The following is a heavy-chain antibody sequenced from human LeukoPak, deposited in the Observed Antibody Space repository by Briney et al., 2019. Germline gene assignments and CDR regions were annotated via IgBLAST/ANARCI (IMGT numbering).Heavy chain of an antibody. D-gene: IGHD5-18*01. CDR2: IYYSGSA. J-gene: IGHJ5*02. CDR3: ARAIQPGWFDP. CDR1: GGSITRSSYY. V-gene: IGHV4-39*01. Sequence: SETLPLTCSVSGGSITRSSYYWGWIRQPPGKGLEWIGSIYYSGSAYYNPSLKSRVTISVDTSKNQFSLKLTSVTAADTAVYYCARAIQPGWFDPWGQGTLVTVSS.